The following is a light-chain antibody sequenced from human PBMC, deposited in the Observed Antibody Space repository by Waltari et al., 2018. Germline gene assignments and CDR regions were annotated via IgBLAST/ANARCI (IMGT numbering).Light chain of an antibody. Sequence: QEPSLTVSPAGXXTXXXXSXXXXVPXXXWPXWFQQKPGQAPRALIYSTTNKYSWSPARFSGSILGDKAALTLSGVQPEDEADYYCLLYYGGTQLVFGGGTKLTVL. CDR2: STT. CDR1: XXXVPXXXW. CDR3: LLYYGGTQLV. V-gene: IGLV7-43*01. J-gene: IGLJ2*01.